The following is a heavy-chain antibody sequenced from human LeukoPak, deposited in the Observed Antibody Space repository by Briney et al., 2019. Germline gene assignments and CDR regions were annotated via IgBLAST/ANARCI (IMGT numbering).Heavy chain of an antibody. CDR2: ISAYNGNT. Sequence: GASVKVSCKASGYTFTSYGISWVRQAPGQGLEWMGWISAYNGNTNYAQKLQGRVTMTTDTSTSTAYMELRSLRSDDTAVYYCARDPQRYYYDSSGYRTFDYWGQGTLVTVSS. J-gene: IGHJ4*02. CDR1: GYTFTSYG. CDR3: ARDPQRYYYDSSGYRTFDY. V-gene: IGHV1-18*01. D-gene: IGHD3-22*01.